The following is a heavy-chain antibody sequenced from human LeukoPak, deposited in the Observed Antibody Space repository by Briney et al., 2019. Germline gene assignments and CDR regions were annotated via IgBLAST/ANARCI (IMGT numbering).Heavy chain of an antibody. CDR3: AKEKQRNFDY. Sequence: QTGGSLRLSCAAPGFTFSNYAMSWVRQAPGKGLEWVSGISGSGDSTYYGDSVKGRFTISRDNSKNTLYLQMNSLRAEDTAVYYCAKEKQRNFDYWGQGTLVTVSS. CDR1: GFTFSNYA. J-gene: IGHJ4*02. CDR2: ISGSGDST. V-gene: IGHV3-23*01.